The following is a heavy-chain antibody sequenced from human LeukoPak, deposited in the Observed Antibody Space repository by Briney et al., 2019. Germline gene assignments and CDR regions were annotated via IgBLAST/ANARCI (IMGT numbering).Heavy chain of an antibody. D-gene: IGHD5-12*01. CDR2: INHSGST. CDR3: ASGRGLRSYYYYYGMDV. CDR1: GGSFSGYY. J-gene: IGHJ6*01. Sequence: SETLSLTCAVYGGSFSGYYWSWIRQPPGKGLEWIGEINHSGSTNYNPSLKSRVTISVDTSKNQFSLKLSSVTAADTAVYYCASGRGLRSYYYYYGMDVWGKGPRSPSPQ. V-gene: IGHV4-34*01.